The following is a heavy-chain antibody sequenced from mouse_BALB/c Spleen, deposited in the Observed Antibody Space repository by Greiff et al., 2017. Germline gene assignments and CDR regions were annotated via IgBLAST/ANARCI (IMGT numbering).Heavy chain of an antibody. D-gene: IGHD2-4*01. CDR3: ARGSTMITTEVFDV. J-gene: IGHJ1*01. CDR1: GYTFTDYN. Sequence: EVQLQQSGPELVKPGASVKIPCKASGYTFTDYNMDWVKQSHGKSLEWIGDINPNNGGTIYNQKFKGKATLTVDKSSSTAYMELRSLTSEDTAVYYCARGSTMITTEVFDVWGAGTTVTVSS. V-gene: IGHV1-18*01. CDR2: INPNNGGT.